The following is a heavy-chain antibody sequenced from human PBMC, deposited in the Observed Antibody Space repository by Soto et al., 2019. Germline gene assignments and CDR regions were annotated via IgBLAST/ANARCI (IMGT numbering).Heavy chain of an antibody. CDR2: MNPNSGNT. D-gene: IGHD6-6*01. Sequence: QVQLVQSGAEVKKPGASVKVSCKASGYTFTSYDINWVRQATGQGLEWMGWMNPNSGNTGYAQKFQGRVTMTRNTSISTAYMELSSVRSEDTAVYYCARGQIEQLQHYFDYWGQGTLVTVSS. J-gene: IGHJ4*02. CDR3: ARGQIEQLQHYFDY. CDR1: GYTFTSYD. V-gene: IGHV1-8*01.